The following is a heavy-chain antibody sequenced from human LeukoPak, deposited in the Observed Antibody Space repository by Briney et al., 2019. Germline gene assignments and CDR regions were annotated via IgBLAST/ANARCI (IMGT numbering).Heavy chain of an antibody. J-gene: IGHJ6*03. V-gene: IGHV3-21*01. Sequence: GGSLRLSCAASGFTFSSYSMNWVRQAPGKGLEWVSSISSSSSYIYYADSVKGRFTISRDNSKNTLYLQMNSLRAEDTAVYYCAKEKGKYYYDSSGYYGNYYYYYYMDVWGKGTTVTVSS. CDR3: AKEKGKYYYDSSGYYGNYYYYYYMDV. CDR1: GFTFSSYS. D-gene: IGHD3-22*01. CDR2: ISSSSSYI.